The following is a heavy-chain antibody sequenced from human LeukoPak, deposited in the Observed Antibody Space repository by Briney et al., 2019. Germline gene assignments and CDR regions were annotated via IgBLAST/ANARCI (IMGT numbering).Heavy chain of an antibody. V-gene: IGHV3-23*01. J-gene: IGHJ4*02. CDR2: ISGGGGST. Sequence: PGGSLRLSCAASGFTFSSYGMSWVRQAPGKGLEWVSAISGGGGSTYYADSVKGRFTISRDNSKNTLYLQMNSLRAEDTAVYYCARHGSGSYYRYWGQGTLVTVSS. D-gene: IGHD3-10*01. CDR3: ARHGSGSYYRY. CDR1: GFTFSSYG.